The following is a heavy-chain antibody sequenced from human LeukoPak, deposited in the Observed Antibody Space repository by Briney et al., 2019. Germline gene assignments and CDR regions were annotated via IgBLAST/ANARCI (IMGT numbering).Heavy chain of an antibody. V-gene: IGHV3-74*01. CDR3: ARGYFYDSSAYGPFGAY. CDR2: IQSDGSSA. CDR1: GFTFSSYW. J-gene: IGHJ4*02. Sequence: TGGSLRLSCAASGFTFSSYWMHWVRQAPGKGLVWVSRIQSDGSSASYAESVKGRFTISRDNAKNTLYLQMSSLRAEDTAIYYCARGYFYDSSAYGPFGAYWGQGTLVTASS. D-gene: IGHD3-22*01.